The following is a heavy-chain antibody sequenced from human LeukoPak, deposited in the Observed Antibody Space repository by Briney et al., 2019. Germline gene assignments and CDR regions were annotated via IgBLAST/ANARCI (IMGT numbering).Heavy chain of an antibody. CDR3: ARDGHGNFWRARRTYYMDV. V-gene: IGHV3-21*01. CDR2: ISSSSSYI. Sequence: GGSLRLSCAASGFILSDYWMHWVRQVPWKGLVWVSSISSSSSYIYYADSVKGRFTISRDNAKNSLYLQMNSLRAEDTAVYYCARDGHGNFWRARRTYYMDVWGKGTTVTVSS. J-gene: IGHJ6*03. D-gene: IGHD3-3*01. CDR1: GFILSDYW.